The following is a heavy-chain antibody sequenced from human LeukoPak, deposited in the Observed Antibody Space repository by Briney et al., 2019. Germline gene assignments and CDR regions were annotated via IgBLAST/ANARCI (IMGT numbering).Heavy chain of an antibody. CDR2: INPHSGGT. J-gene: IGHJ4*02. Sequence: ASVKVSCKASGFTFTAYYLHWVRQAPGQGLEWMGYINPHSGGTSSPQKFQSRVTMTTDTSISAAYMELSSLISDDTAMYYCVREGNELLSKNFDYWGQGTLVTVSS. V-gene: IGHV1-2*02. D-gene: IGHD2-21*02. CDR1: GFTFTAYY. CDR3: VREGNELLSKNFDY.